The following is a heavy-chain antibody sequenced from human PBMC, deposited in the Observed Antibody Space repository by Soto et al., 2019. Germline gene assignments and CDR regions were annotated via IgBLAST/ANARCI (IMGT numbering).Heavy chain of an antibody. Sequence: ASVTVSFTASGYTFTTYGISWVLQAPVQGLEWMGWISAYNGNTNYAQKLQGRVTMTTDTSTSTAYMELRSLRSDDTAVYYCARDVSGWYDYYYYGMDVWGQGTTVTVSS. D-gene: IGHD6-19*01. CDR2: ISAYNGNT. CDR1: GYTFTTYG. CDR3: ARDVSGWYDYYYYGMDV. V-gene: IGHV1-18*04. J-gene: IGHJ6*02.